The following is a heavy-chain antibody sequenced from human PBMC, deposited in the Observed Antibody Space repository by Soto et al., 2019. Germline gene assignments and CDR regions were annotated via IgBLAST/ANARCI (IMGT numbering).Heavy chain of an antibody. CDR1: GDSVSSNTAS. D-gene: IGHD5-12*01. Sequence: SQTLSLTCAVSGDSVSSNTASWNWIRQSPSRGLEWLGRTYFRSKWYNDYAVSVKSRIIINPDTSNNQFSLQLNSVTPEDTAVYFCAKGDNLGPKTGYAFDPWGQGIMVTVSS. CDR2: TYFRSKWYN. J-gene: IGHJ5*02. V-gene: IGHV6-1*01. CDR3: AKGDNLGPKTGYAFDP.